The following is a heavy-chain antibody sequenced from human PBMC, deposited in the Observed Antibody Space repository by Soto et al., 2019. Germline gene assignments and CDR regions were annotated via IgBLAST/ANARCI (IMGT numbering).Heavy chain of an antibody. Sequence: GSLIISCAASVFPVSIYAMSWVRPAPVKGLEWVAAISGSGGSTYYADSVKGRFTISRDNSKNTLYLQMNSLRAEDTAVYYYAKDSNYYDSSGYCPYWGQGTLVTVSS. CDR1: VFPVSIYA. D-gene: IGHD3-22*01. V-gene: IGHV3-23*01. CDR2: ISGSGGST. CDR3: AKDSNYYDSSGYCPY. J-gene: IGHJ4*02.